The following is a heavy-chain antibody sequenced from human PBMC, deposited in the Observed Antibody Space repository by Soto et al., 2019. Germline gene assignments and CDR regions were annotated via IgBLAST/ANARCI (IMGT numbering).Heavy chain of an antibody. CDR1: GFTFSIYG. Sequence: VQLLESGGGLVQPGGSLRLSCAASGFTFSIYGMHWVRQAPGKGLEWVASVRYDGSDEHYADSVRGRFAISRDNSKDILYLEMNSLRVEDTAMYYCARDWSGSDYFYGMDVWGQGTTVAVSS. J-gene: IGHJ6*02. V-gene: IGHV3-30*02. D-gene: IGHD3-3*01. CDR2: VRYDGSDE. CDR3: ARDWSGSDYFYGMDV.